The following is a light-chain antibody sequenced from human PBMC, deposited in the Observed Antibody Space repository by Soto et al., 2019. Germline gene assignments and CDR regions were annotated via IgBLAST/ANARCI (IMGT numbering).Light chain of an antibody. CDR1: QSLGFK. Sequence: EIVMTQSPATLSVSPGERATLSCRASQSLGFKLAWFQQKPGQAPRLLIYGASTRATGIPARFSGSGSGTEFTLTISSLQSEEFPLYYCQHYGSSGTFGQGTKVDIK. CDR2: GAS. J-gene: IGKJ1*01. CDR3: QHYGSSGT. V-gene: IGKV3-15*01.